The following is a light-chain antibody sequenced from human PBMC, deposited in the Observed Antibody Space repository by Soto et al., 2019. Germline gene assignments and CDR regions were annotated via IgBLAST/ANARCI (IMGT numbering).Light chain of an antibody. V-gene: IGKV3-15*01. CDR3: QQYDNWPYT. J-gene: IGKJ2*01. Sequence: DIVMTHSPATLSVSPGERATLSCRASQSVSNNLAWYQQKPGQAPRLLIYGASTRATAIPDRFSGSGSGTEFTLTISILQSEDFAVYFCQQYDNWPYTFGQGTKLEIK. CDR2: GAS. CDR1: QSVSNN.